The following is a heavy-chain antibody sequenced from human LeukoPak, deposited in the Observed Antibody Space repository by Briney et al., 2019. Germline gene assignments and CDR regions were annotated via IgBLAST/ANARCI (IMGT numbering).Heavy chain of an antibody. D-gene: IGHD6-19*01. J-gene: IGHJ4*02. CDR2: ISGSGGST. CDR1: GFTFSSYA. V-gene: IGHV3-23*01. Sequence: GGSLRLSCAASGFTFSSYAVSWVRQAPGKGLEWVSAISGSGGSTYYADSVKGRFTISRDNSKNTLYLQMNSLRAEDTAVYYCAKDPTNIAVAGTSDYWGQGTLVTVSS. CDR3: AKDPTNIAVAGTSDY.